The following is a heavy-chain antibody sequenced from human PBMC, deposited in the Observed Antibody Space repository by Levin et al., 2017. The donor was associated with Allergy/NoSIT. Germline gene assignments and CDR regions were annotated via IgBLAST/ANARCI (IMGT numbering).Heavy chain of an antibody. CDR3: ARGVGRPTYNWFDP. CDR1: GGSFSGYY. D-gene: IGHD1-26*01. V-gene: IGHV4-34*01. CDR2: INHSGST. J-gene: IGHJ5*02. Sequence: SCAVYGGSFSGYYWSWIRQPPGKGLEWIGEINHSGSTNYNPSLKSRVTISVDTSKNQFSLKLSSVTAADTAVYYCARGVGRPTYNWFDPWGQGTLVTVSS.